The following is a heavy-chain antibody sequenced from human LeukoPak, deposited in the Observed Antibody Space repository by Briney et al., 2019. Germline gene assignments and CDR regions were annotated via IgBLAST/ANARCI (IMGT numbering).Heavy chain of an antibody. V-gene: IGHV4-59*01. CDR2: IYYSGST. CDR3: ARVAPHLPPHYYYYGMDV. CDR1: GGSISSYY. Sequence: PSETLSLTCTVSGGSISSYYWSWIRQPPGKGLEWIGYIYYSGSTNYNPSLKSRVTISVDTSKNQFSLELSSVTAADTAVYYCARVAPHLPPHYYYYGMDVWGQGTTVTVSS. J-gene: IGHJ6*02.